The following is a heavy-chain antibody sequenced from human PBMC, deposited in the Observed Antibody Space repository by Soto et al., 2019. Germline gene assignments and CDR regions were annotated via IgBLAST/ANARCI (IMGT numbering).Heavy chain of an antibody. Sequence: PSETLSLTCTVSGGSISSGGYYWSWIRQHPGKGVEWIGYIYYSGSTYYTPYLKSRVTISVDTSKNQFSLKLSSVTAADTAVYYCARDCGIGLGANYDSDPGVFDYWGQVTLVTVSS. J-gene: IGHJ4*02. CDR2: IYYSGST. CDR1: GGSISSGGYY. V-gene: IGHV4-31*03. CDR3: ARDCGIGLGANYDSDPGVFDY. D-gene: IGHD3-22*01.